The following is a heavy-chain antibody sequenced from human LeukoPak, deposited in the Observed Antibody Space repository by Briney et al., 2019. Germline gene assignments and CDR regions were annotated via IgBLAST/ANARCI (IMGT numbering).Heavy chain of an antibody. CDR3: TREIRYFDWFQADY. CDR1: GFTFGDHS. J-gene: IGHJ4*02. D-gene: IGHD3-9*01. V-gene: IGHV3-49*03. Sequence: GGSLRLSCTASGFTFGDHSVSWFRQAPGNGLGWVGFIRSKAYGGTAEYAASVKGRFTISRDDSKSVAYLQMDSLKTEDKAVYYCTREIRYFDWFQADYWGQGTLVTVSS. CDR2: IRSKAYGGTA.